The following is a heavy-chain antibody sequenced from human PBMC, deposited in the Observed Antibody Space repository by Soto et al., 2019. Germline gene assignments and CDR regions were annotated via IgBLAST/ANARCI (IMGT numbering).Heavy chain of an antibody. CDR3: ARLGLASGYYGSGGSYYYFKDV. J-gene: IGHJ6*03. D-gene: IGHD3-10*01. V-gene: IGHV4-31*03. CDR2: IYYSGST. Sequence: PSETLSLTCTVSGGSISSGGYYWSWIRQHPGKGLEWIGYIYYSGSTYYNPSLKSRVTISVDTSKNQFSLKLSSVTAADTAVYYCARLGLASGYYGSGGSYYYFKDVWSRGTTVIGSS. CDR1: GGSISSGGYY.